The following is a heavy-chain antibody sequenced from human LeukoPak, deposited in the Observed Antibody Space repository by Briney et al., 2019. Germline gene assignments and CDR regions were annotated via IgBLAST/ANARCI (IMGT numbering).Heavy chain of an antibody. Sequence: GGSLRLSCAASGFTFSHYWMTWVRQAPGKGLEWVANVKEDGSQKTYVDSVKGRFTISRDNAKNSLFLQMNNVRAEDTAVYYCAREGSGRTAYNDGLDVWGQGTMVTVSS. J-gene: IGHJ3*01. V-gene: IGHV3-7*03. CDR3: AREGSGRTAYNDGLDV. D-gene: IGHD3-10*01. CDR1: GFTFSHYW. CDR2: VKEDGSQK.